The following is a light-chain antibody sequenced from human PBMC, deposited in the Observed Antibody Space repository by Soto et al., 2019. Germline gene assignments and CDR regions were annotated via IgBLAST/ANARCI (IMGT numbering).Light chain of an antibody. J-gene: IGKJ1*01. CDR1: QSVSSY. CDR2: GAS. V-gene: IGKV3-15*01. Sequence: EIVLTQSPATLSFSKGERATLSCRASQSVSSYLAWYQQKPGQAARLLIYGASTRATGIPARFSGSGSGTEFTLTISSLQSEDFAVYYCQQYNNWPRTFGQGTKVDI. CDR3: QQYNNWPRT.